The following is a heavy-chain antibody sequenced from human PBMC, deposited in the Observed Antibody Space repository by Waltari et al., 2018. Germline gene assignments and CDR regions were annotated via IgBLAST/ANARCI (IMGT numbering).Heavy chain of an antibody. CDR1: GYSISSGYS. CDR3: ARRVAGYYFDY. CDR2: IYQGGST. D-gene: IGHD6-19*01. Sequence: QVQLQESGPGLVKPSETLSLPCAVSGYSISSGYSWGWTRQPPGKGLEWIGSIYQGGSTYYNPSLKSRVTISVDTSKNQFSLKLSSVTAADTAVYYCARRVAGYYFDYWGQGTLVTVSS. J-gene: IGHJ4*02. V-gene: IGHV4-38-2*01.